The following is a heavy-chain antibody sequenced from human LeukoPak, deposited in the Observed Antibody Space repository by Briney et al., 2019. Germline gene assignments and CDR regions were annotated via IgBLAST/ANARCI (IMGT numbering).Heavy chain of an antibody. Sequence: GGSLRLSCAASGFSFSDDWMSWVRQAPGKGLEWVGRIKHKRDGGTTDYAAPVKGRFTISRDNSKNTLYLQMNSLRAEDTAVYYCARGQSKGTRLDFGWFDPWGQGTLVTVSS. V-gene: IGHV3-15*01. D-gene: IGHD1-1*01. J-gene: IGHJ5*02. CDR1: GFSFSDDW. CDR2: IKHKRDGGTT. CDR3: ARGQSKGTRLDFGWFDP.